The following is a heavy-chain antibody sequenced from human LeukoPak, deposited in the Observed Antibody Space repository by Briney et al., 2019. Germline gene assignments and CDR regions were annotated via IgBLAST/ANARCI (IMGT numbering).Heavy chain of an antibody. J-gene: IGHJ4*01. CDR3: AREDPNYCSSTSCYAPFDY. D-gene: IGHD2-2*01. V-gene: IGHV4-4*07. CDR2: IYTSGST. Sequence: SETLSLTCTVSGGSISSYYWSWIRQPAGKGLEWIGRIYTSGSTNYNPSLKSRVTMSVDTSKNQFSLKLSSVTAADTAVYYCAREDPNYCSSTSCYAPFDYWGQEPWSPSPQ. CDR1: GGSISSYY.